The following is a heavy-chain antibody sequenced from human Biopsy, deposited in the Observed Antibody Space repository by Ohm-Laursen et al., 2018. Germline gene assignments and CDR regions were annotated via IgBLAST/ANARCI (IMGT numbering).Heavy chain of an antibody. J-gene: IGHJ3*01. CDR2: INLDGSEK. CDR1: GFTFSSYW. V-gene: IGHV3-7*01. D-gene: IGHD2/OR15-2a*01. CDR3: AKGRHTLLDAFDF. Sequence: SLRLSCAAPGFTFSSYWMGWVRQAPGKGLEWVANINLDGSEKYYVDSVKGRFTMSRDNAKNSLYLQMNSLGAEDTAVYYCAKGRHTLLDAFDFLGQGTLVTVSS.